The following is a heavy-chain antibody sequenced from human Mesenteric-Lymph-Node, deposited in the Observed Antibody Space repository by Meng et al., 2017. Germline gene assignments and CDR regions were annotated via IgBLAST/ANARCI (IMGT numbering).Heavy chain of an antibody. CDR3: ARNTIFGIGYYYGMDV. V-gene: IGHV1-8*01. CDR1: GYTFTSYD. D-gene: IGHD3-3*01. Sequence: ASVKVSCKASGYTFTSYDINWVRQATGQGLEWMGWMNPNSGNTGYAQKFQGRVTMTRNTSISTAYMELSSLRSEDTAVYYCARNTIFGIGYYYGMDVWGQGTTVTSP. CDR2: MNPNSGNT. J-gene: IGHJ6*02.